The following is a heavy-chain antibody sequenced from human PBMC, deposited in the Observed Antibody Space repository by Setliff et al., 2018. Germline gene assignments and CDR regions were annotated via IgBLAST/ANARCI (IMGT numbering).Heavy chain of an antibody. CDR1: GYTFTSYD. V-gene: IGHV1-8*02. CDR2: MNPNSGNT. J-gene: IGHJ6*02. Sequence: ASVKVSCKASGYTFTSYDINWVRQATGQGLEWIGWMNPNSGNTGYAQKFQGRVTTARNTSISTAYMELSSLRSEDTAVYYCARAYSSGWYAVYIHYYGMDVWGQGTTVTVSS. CDR3: ARAYSSGWYAVYIHYYGMDV. D-gene: IGHD6-19*01.